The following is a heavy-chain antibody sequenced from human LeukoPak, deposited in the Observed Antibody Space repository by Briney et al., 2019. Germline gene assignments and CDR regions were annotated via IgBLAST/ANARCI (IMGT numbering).Heavy chain of an antibody. Sequence: GRSLRLSCAASGFTFDDYAMHWVRQAPGKGLEWVSGISWNSGSIGYADSVKGRFTISRDNAKNSLYLQMNSLRAEDTALYYCAKEGIAAAGTYYFDYWGQGTLVTVSS. V-gene: IGHV3-9*01. CDR1: GFTFDDYA. CDR3: AKEGIAAAGTYYFDY. CDR2: ISWNSGSI. D-gene: IGHD6-13*01. J-gene: IGHJ4*02.